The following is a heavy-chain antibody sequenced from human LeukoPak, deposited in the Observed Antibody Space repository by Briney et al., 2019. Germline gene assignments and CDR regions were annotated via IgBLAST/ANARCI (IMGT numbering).Heavy chain of an antibody. D-gene: IGHD3-16*02. Sequence: ASVKVSCKASGYTFTSYGFSWVRQAPGQGLEWMGWISAYKGNTNYAQKLQGRVTMTTDTSTSTAYMELRSLRSDDTAVYYCARIGLRGVIISRPLDYWGQGTLVTVSS. V-gene: IGHV1-18*01. CDR1: GYTFTSYG. CDR3: ARIGLRGVIISRPLDY. J-gene: IGHJ4*02. CDR2: ISAYKGNT.